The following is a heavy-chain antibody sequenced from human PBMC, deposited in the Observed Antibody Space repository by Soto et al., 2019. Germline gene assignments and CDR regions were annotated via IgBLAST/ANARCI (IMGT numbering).Heavy chain of an antibody. D-gene: IGHD4-17*01. CDR3: ARVPDSGDYLGDWFDP. Sequence: QVQLVQSGAEVKKPGASVKVSFKASGYTFTSYGISWVRQAPGQGLEWMGWISAYNGNTNYAQKLQGRVTMTTDTSTSTAYMELRSLRSDDTAVYYCARVPDSGDYLGDWFDPWGQGTLVTVSS. CDR1: GYTFTSYG. CDR2: ISAYNGNT. V-gene: IGHV1-18*01. J-gene: IGHJ5*02.